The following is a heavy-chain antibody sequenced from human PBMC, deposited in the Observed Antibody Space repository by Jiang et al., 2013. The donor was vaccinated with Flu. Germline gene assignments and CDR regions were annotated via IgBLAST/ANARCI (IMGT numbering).Heavy chain of an antibody. Sequence: QTLSLTCAISGDSVSSNSAAWNWIRQSPSRGLEWLGRTYYRSKWYNDYAVSVKSRITINPDTSKNQFSLQLNSVTPEDTAVYYCARALSPPAYYDASWDYFDYWGQGTLVTVSS. V-gene: IGHV6-1*01. D-gene: IGHD3-22*01. CDR1: GDSVSSNSAA. J-gene: IGHJ4*02. CDR2: TYYRSKWYN. CDR3: ARALSPPAYYDASWDYFDY.